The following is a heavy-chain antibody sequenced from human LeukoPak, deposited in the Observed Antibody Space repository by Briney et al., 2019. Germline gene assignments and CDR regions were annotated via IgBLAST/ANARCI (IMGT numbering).Heavy chain of an antibody. CDR3: ASFPSRGFGGGNDY. V-gene: IGHV1-2*02. Sequence: ASVKVSCKASGYTFTGYYMHWVRQAPGQGLEYLGWISGYNGNANYAQRLQGRVTMTRDASTSTVYMELSRLRSDDTAVYYCASFPSRGFGGGNDYWGQGTLVTVSS. CDR1: GYTFTGYY. CDR2: ISGYNGNA. J-gene: IGHJ4*02. D-gene: IGHD3-10*01.